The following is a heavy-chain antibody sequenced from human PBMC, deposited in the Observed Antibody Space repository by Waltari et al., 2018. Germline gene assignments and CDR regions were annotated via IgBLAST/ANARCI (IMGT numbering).Heavy chain of an antibody. J-gene: IGHJ4*02. D-gene: IGHD6-19*01. CDR3: ARGAWGVAGREPFDY. CDR1: GGSVSSGSYY. Sequence: QVQLQESGPGLVKSSETLSLTCTVSGGSVSSGSYYWSWIRQPPGKGLEWIGYIYYSGTTNYNPSLESRVTISLDTSKNQFSLKLTSVTAADTAMYYCARGAWGVAGREPFDYWGQGTLVTVSS. V-gene: IGHV4-61*01. CDR2: IYYSGTT.